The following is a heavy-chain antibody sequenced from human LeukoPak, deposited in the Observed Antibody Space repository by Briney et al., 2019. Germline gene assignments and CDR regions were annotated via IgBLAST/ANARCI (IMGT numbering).Heavy chain of an antibody. CDR2: IYYSGST. J-gene: IGHJ4*02. CDR3: ARDSSGPYAYFDY. V-gene: IGHV4-31*03. D-gene: IGHD3-22*01. Sequence: SETLSLTCTVSGGSISSGGYYWSWIRQHPGKGLEWIGYIYYSGSTYYNPSLKSRVTISVDTSKNQFSLKLSSVTAADTAVYYCARDSSGPYAYFDYWGQGTLVTVSS. CDR1: GGSISSGGYY.